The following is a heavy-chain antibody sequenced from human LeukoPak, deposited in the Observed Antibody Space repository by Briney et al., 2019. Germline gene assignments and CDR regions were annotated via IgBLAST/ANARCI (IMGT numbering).Heavy chain of an antibody. CDR2: INPSGGST. CDR1: GYTFTSYY. CDR3: ARRCSSTSCYMGFDY. Sequence: GASVKVSCKASGYTFTSYYMHWVRQAPGQGLEWMGIINPSGGSTSYAQKFQGRVTMTRDTSTSTVYMELSSLRSEDTAVYYCARRCSSTSCYMGFDYWGQGTLVTVSP. J-gene: IGHJ4*02. D-gene: IGHD2-2*02. V-gene: IGHV1-46*01.